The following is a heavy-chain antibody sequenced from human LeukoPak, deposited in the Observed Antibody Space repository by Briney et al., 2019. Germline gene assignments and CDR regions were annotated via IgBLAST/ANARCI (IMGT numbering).Heavy chain of an antibody. V-gene: IGHV3-73*01. J-gene: IGHJ4*02. CDR3: TRLGDYYDSRIHWFDY. CDR2: IRSKANSYAT. Sequence: GGSLRLSCAASGFTFSGSAMHWVRQASGKGLEWVGRIRSKANSYATAYAASVKGRFTISRDDSKNTAYLQMNSLKTEDTAVYYCTRLGDYYDSRIHWFDYWGQGTLVTVSS. CDR1: GFTFSGSA. D-gene: IGHD3-22*01.